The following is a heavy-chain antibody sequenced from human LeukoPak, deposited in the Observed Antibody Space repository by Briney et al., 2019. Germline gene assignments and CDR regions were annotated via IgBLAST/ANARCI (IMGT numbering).Heavy chain of an antibody. CDR3: ARVRAIAAAGNYVDAFDM. CDR1: GGSISSYY. V-gene: IGHV4-4*07. D-gene: IGHD6-13*01. CDR2: IYTSGST. J-gene: IGHJ3*02. Sequence: PSETLSLTRTVSGGSISSYYWSWIRQPAGKGLEWIGRIYTSGSTNYNPSLKSRVTMPVDTSKNQFSLKLSSVTAADTAVYSCARVRAIAAAGNYVDAFDMWGQGTMVTVSS.